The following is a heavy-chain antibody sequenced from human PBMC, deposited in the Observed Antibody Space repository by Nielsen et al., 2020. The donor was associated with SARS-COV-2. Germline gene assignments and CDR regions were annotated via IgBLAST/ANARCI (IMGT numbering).Heavy chain of an antibody. Sequence: GESLKISCAASGFTFSSYEMNWVRQAPGKGLEWVANIKGDGSGKHYVDSVTGRFTISRDNAKNSLSLEMNSLRAEDTAVYFCARDRGSSGYDELDYWGQGTLVTVSS. D-gene: IGHD5-12*01. CDR2: IKGDGSGK. J-gene: IGHJ4*02. V-gene: IGHV3-7*01. CDR1: GFTFSSYE. CDR3: ARDRGSSGYDELDY.